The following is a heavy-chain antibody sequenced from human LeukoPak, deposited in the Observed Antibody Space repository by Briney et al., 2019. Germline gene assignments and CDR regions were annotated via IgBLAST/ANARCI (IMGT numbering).Heavy chain of an antibody. V-gene: IGHV3-48*03. Sequence: GGTPSPSCAVSGVTFCSYEMNWVRQAPGTGLERVSYISSSVSTIYYAHSLKGRFTISRNNSKNRLYLQMNSLRAEDTAVYYWAKDGQYSSASPYYFDYWGQGTLVTVSS. CDR3: AKDGQYSSASPYYFDY. CDR2: ISSSVSTI. CDR1: GVTFCSYE. D-gene: IGHD6-6*01. J-gene: IGHJ4*02.